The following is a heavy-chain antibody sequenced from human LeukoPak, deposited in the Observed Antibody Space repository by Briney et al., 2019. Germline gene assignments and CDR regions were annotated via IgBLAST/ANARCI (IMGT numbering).Heavy chain of an antibody. CDR1: GYSFTTYW. Sequence: PGESLKISCKGSGYSFTTYWISWVRQMPGKGLDWMGRIDPSDSYTNYSPSFQGHVTISTDKSINTAYLQWSSLKASDTAMYYCAVPRYSSGWYFDFWGQGTLVTVSS. CDR2: IDPSDSYT. V-gene: IGHV5-10-1*01. CDR3: AVPRYSSGWYFDF. D-gene: IGHD6-19*01. J-gene: IGHJ4*02.